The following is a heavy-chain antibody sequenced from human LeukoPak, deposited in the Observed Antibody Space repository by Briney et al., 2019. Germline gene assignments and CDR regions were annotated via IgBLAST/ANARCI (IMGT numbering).Heavy chain of an antibody. Sequence: SETLSLTCTVSGGSISSSSYYWGWIRQPPGKGLEWIGSIYYSGSTYYNPSLKSRVTISVDTFKSQFSLKLSFVTAADTAMYYCARSDYHNSGSHTVFDAFDIWGQGTRVTVSS. CDR3: ARSDYHNSGSHTVFDAFDI. CDR1: GGSISSSSYY. J-gene: IGHJ3*02. D-gene: IGHD3-10*01. V-gene: IGHV4-39*07. CDR2: IYYSGST.